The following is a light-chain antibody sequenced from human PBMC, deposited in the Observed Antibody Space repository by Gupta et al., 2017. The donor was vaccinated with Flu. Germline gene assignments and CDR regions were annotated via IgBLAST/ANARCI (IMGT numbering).Light chain of an antibody. CDR3: SSYTSSSAGV. Sequence: QSALTQPASVSGSPGQSSTISCTGTSSDVGGYNYVSWYQQHPGKAPKLIIYEVSNRPSGVSNRFSGSKSGNTASLTISGLQAEDEAYYYCSSYTSSSAGVFGGGTKLTVL. V-gene: IGLV2-14*01. CDR1: SSDVGGYNY. CDR2: EVS. J-gene: IGLJ2*01.